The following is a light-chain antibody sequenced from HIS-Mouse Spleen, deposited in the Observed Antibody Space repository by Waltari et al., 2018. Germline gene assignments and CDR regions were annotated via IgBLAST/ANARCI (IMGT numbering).Light chain of an antibody. CDR1: QSVSSY. V-gene: IGKV3-11*01. Sequence: EIVLTQSPATLSLSPGERATLSCMVSQSVSSYLAWYQQKPGQAPRLLIYDASNRATGIPARFSGSGSGTDFTLTISSLEPEDFAVYYCQQRSNWPPLFTFGPWTKVDIK. CDR3: QQRSNWPPLFT. J-gene: IGKJ3*01. CDR2: DAS.